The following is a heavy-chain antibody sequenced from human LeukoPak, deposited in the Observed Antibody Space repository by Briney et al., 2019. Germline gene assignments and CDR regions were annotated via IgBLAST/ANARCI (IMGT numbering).Heavy chain of an antibody. CDR2: FDPEDGET. Sequence: ASVKVSCKVSGYTLTELSMHWVRQAPGKGLEWMGGFDPEDGETIYAQKFQGRVTMTEDTSTDTANMELSSLRSEDTAVYSCATGPWEPDRNFDYWGQGTLVTVSS. J-gene: IGHJ4*02. CDR1: GYTLTELS. CDR3: ATGPWEPDRNFDY. V-gene: IGHV1-24*01. D-gene: IGHD1-26*01.